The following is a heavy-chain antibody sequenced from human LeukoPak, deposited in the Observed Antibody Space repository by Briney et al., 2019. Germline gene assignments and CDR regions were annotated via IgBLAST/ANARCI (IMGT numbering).Heavy chain of an antibody. J-gene: IGHJ3*02. V-gene: IGHV1-46*01. Sequence: ASVKVSCKASGYTITGYYMHWVRQAPGQGLEWMGIINPSGGSTSYAQKFQGRVTMTRDTSTSTVYMELSSLRSEDTAVYYCESRYYDSSGYHDAFDIWGQGTMVTVSS. CDR3: ESRYYDSSGYHDAFDI. D-gene: IGHD3-22*01. CDR1: GYTITGYY. CDR2: INPSGGST.